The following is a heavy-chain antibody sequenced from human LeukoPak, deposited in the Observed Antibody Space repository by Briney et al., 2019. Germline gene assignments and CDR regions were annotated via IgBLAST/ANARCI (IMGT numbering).Heavy chain of an antibody. CDR3: ARELSPVVKYYFEY. D-gene: IGHD3-22*01. Sequence: GGSLRLSCAASGFTFSSFEMNWVRQAPGKGLEWVSFISSDARTTYYADSVKGRFTISRDNAKNTLYLQMNSLRAEDTALYYCARELSPVVKYYFEYWGQGTLVTVSP. J-gene: IGHJ4*02. CDR2: ISSDARTT. CDR1: GFTFSSFE. V-gene: IGHV3-48*03.